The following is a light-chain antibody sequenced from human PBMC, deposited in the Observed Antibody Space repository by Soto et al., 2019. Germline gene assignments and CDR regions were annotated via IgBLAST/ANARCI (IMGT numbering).Light chain of an antibody. CDR3: QQYGSSPLT. J-gene: IGKJ4*01. Sequence: EIVLMQSPGTLSLSPGERATLSCRASQSVTSSYLAWYQQKPGQAPRHIIYGASSRATVIPDRFSGSGSGTDFTLTISRLEPEDFAVYYCQQYGSSPLTFDGGTKVDIK. V-gene: IGKV3-20*01. CDR1: QSVTSSY. CDR2: GAS.